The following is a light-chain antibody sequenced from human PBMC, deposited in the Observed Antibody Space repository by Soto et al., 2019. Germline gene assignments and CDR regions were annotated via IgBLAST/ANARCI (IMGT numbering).Light chain of an antibody. J-gene: IGLJ2*01. CDR2: LNSDGSH. V-gene: IGLV4-69*01. CDR3: QTWGTGIVV. Sequence: QLVLTQSPSASASLGASVNLTCTLSSGHSSNAIAWHQQQPEKGPRYLMKLNSDGSHSKGDGIPDRFSGSSSGAERYLTISGLQSEDEADYYCQTWGTGIVVFGGGTKLTVL. CDR1: SGHSSNA.